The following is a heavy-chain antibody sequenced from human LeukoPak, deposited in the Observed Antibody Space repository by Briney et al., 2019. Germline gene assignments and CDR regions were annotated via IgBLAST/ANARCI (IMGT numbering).Heavy chain of an antibody. CDR2: ISYDGSNK. CDR3: AKPYYDILTGYGVNPYFDY. J-gene: IGHJ4*02. V-gene: IGHV3-30*18. D-gene: IGHD3-9*01. Sequence: QSGGSLRLSCAASGCTFSSYGMHWVRQAPGKGLEWVAVISYDGSNKYYADSVKGRFTISRDNSKNTLYLQMNSLRAEDTAVYYCAKPYYDILTGYGVNPYFDYWGQGTLVTVSS. CDR1: GCTFSSYG.